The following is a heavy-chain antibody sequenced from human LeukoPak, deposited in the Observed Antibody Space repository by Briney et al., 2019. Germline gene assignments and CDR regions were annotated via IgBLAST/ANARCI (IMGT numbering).Heavy chain of an antibody. CDR1: GFTFSFAW. D-gene: IGHD2-2*01. J-gene: IGHJ4*02. CDR3: TTQSQPAAYFDY. Sequence: GGSLRLSCVASGFTFSFAWMYWVRQAPGKGLEWVGRIKSKTDGETTEYAAPVKGRFTISRDDSKNTLYLQMNSLQTEDTAVYYCTTQSQPAAYFDYWGQGILVTVSS. V-gene: IGHV3-15*01. CDR2: IKSKTDGETT.